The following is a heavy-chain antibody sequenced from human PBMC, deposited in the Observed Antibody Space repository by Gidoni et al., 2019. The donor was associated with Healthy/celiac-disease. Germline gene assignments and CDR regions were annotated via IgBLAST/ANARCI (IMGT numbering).Heavy chain of an antibody. D-gene: IGHD4-17*01. Sequence: QVQLVESGGGVVQPGRSLRLSCEAAGFTFSSYAMHWVRQAPGKGREWVAVISYDGSNKYYADSVKGRFTISRDNSKNTLYLQMNSLRAEDTAVYYCARDPSRDDYGDNSILYYFDYWGQGTLVTVSS. CDR2: ISYDGSNK. V-gene: IGHV3-30-3*01. CDR1: GFTFSSYA. J-gene: IGHJ4*02. CDR3: ARDPSRDDYGDNSILYYFDY.